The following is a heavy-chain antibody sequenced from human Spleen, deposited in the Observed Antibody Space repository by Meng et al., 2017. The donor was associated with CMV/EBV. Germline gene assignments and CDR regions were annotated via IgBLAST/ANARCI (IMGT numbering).Heavy chain of an antibody. J-gene: IGHJ4*02. V-gene: IGHV1-69*10. CDR1: GGTFGSNS. CDR3: VTYQYDSGWTEDS. CDR2: IIPILGLS. D-gene: IGHD3-16*01. Sequence: SVKVSCKASGGTFGSNSLSWVRQAPGQGLEWMGGIIPILGLSTYAQRFQGRVTITADKSTGTGYMEVPSLRFDDTAVYYCVTYQYDSGWTEDSWGQGTLVTVSS.